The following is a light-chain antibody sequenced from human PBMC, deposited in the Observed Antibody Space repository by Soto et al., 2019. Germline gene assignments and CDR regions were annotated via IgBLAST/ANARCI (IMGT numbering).Light chain of an antibody. V-gene: IGKV1-5*03. CDR2: RAS. CDR1: QTISSW. Sequence: DIQITQSPSTLSVAEGDRVTITCRASQTISSWLAWYQQKPGKAPKLLIYRASTLESGVPSRFSGSESGTEFTLTISSLQPDDFATYYCQQYKDYPVTCGQGTKVDIK. CDR3: QQYKDYPVT. J-gene: IGKJ1*01.